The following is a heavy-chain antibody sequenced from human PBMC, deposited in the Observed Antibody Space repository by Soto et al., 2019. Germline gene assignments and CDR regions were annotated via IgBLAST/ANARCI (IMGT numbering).Heavy chain of an antibody. CDR2: VSADGNRQ. V-gene: IGHV3-30*18. Sequence: QVQLVESGGGAAQPGTSLTLSCAASGFSFGAYGMHWVRQAPGKGLEWVAVVSADGNRQLYADSVRGRFTISRDNSKNTLHLLMNSLRSDDTAMYYCAKVSVGYVDPNLGLAEAYWGQGARVTVSS. CDR3: AKVSVGYVDPNLGLAEAY. D-gene: IGHD3-16*01. J-gene: IGHJ4*02. CDR1: GFSFGAYG.